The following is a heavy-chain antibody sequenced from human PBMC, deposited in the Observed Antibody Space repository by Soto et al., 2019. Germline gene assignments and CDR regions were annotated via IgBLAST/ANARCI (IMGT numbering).Heavy chain of an antibody. D-gene: IGHD3-3*01. CDR3: ARGGHDFWSGYYIRAFDI. V-gene: IGHV3-48*01. Sequence: GGSLRLSCAASGFTFSSYSMNWVRQAPGKGLEWVSYISSSSTIYYADSVKGRFTISRDNAKNSLYLQMNSLRAEDTAVYYCARGGHDFWSGYYIRAFDIWGQGTMVTVSS. CDR2: ISSSSTI. J-gene: IGHJ3*02. CDR1: GFTFSSYS.